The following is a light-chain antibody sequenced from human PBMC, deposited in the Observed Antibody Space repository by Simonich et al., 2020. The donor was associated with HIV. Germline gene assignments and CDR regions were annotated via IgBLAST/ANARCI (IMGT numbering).Light chain of an antibody. Sequence: NFMLTQPHSVSESPGKTVTISCTRSSGSIARNYVQWYKQRPGSSPTTVIYEDNQRPPGVPDRFSGSIDSSSNSASLTISGLKTEDEADYYCQSYDSSNHGVFGGGTKLTVL. J-gene: IGLJ3*02. CDR3: QSYDSSNHGV. CDR2: EDN. CDR1: SGSIARNY. V-gene: IGLV6-57*01.